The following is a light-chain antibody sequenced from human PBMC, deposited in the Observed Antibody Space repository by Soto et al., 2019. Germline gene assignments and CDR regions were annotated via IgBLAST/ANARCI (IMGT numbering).Light chain of an antibody. V-gene: IGLV2-14*01. CDR2: DVT. CDR1: SSDVGAYDF. CDR3: SSYTNINTRACV. Sequence: QSALTQPASVSGSPGQSITISCTGTSSDVGAYDFVSWYQHSPGKAPKLVTFDVTHRPPGISDRFSGSKSGNTASLTISGLQAEDEAEYYCSSYTNINTRACVFGTGTKLTVL. J-gene: IGLJ1*01.